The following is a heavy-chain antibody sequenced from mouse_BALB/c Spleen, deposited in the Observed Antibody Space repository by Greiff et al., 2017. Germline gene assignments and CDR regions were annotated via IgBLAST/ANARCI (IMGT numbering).Heavy chain of an antibody. CDR3: ASYGNYVAY. D-gene: IGHD2-1*01. V-gene: IGHV5-6-3*01. J-gene: IGHJ3*01. CDR2: INSNGGST. CDR1: GFTFSSYG. Sequence: EVQLVESGGGLVQPGGSLKLSCAASGFTFSSYGMSWVRQTPDKRLELVATINSNGGSTYYPDSVKGRFTISRDNAKNTLYLQMSSLKSEDTAMYYCASYGNYVAYWGQGTLVTVSA.